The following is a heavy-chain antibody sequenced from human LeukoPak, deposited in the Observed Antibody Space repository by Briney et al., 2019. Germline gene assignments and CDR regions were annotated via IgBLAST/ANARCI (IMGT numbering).Heavy chain of an antibody. CDR1: GYTFTGYY. V-gene: IGHV1-2*04. D-gene: IGHD3-22*01. Sequence: GASVKVSCKASGYTFTGYYMHWVRQAPGQGLEWMGWINPNSGGTNYAQKFQGWVTMTRDTSISTAYMELSRLRSDDTAVYYCARGVMIVVSSYNWFDPWGQGTLVTVSS. CDR3: ARGVMIVVSSYNWFDP. CDR2: INPNSGGT. J-gene: IGHJ5*02.